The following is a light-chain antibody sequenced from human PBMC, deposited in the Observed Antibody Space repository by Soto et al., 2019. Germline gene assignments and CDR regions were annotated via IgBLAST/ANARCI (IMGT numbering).Light chain of an antibody. CDR1: SSNIGAGYD. Sequence: QSVLTQPPSVSGAPGQRVTISCTGSSSNIGAGYDVHWYQQLPGTAPKLLIYGNSNRPSGVPDRFSGSKSGISASLAITGLQAEDEADYYCQSYDSSLSVVFGGGTKLTVL. V-gene: IGLV1-40*01. CDR3: QSYDSSLSVV. CDR2: GNS. J-gene: IGLJ2*01.